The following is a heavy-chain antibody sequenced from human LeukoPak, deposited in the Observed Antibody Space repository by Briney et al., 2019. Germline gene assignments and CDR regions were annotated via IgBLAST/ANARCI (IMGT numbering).Heavy chain of an antibody. CDR1: GGSISSYY. D-gene: IGHD3-22*01. Sequence: PSETLSLTCTVSGGSISSYYWSWIRQPPGKGLEWIGYIYYSGSTNYNPSLKSRVTISVDTSKNQFSLKLSSVTAADTAVYYCARGGYYDSSGYCDYWGQGTLVTVSS. CDR3: ARGGYYDSSGYCDY. V-gene: IGHV4-59*01. J-gene: IGHJ4*02. CDR2: IYYSGST.